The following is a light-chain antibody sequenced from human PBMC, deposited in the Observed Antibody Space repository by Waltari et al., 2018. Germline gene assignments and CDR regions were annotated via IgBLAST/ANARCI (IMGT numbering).Light chain of an antibody. V-gene: IGLV3-1*01. Sequence: SHELNQPPSVSVSPGQKATITCSGNNLGDKYSCWYQQKTGQSPVLFIYEHNKRPSGLPERFSGSNSGNTATLTISGTQPVDEDNYYCQAWDTNTYLVFGGGTKLTVL. CDR1: NLGDKY. J-gene: IGLJ3*02. CDR2: EHN. CDR3: QAWDTNTYLV.